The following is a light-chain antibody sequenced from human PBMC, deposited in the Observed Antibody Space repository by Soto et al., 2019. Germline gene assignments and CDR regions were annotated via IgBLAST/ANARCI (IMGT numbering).Light chain of an antibody. CDR1: QSLTNSY. CDR3: QHHGTSPQNT. Sequence: DIVLTQSPGTLSLSPGERATLSCRASQSLTNSYLAWYQQKPGQSPRLLIYAASTRATGIPDRFSGSVSGTEFSLTISRLEPEDFAVYYGQHHGTSPQNTFGQGTKLEIK. CDR2: AAS. V-gene: IGKV3-20*01. J-gene: IGKJ2*01.